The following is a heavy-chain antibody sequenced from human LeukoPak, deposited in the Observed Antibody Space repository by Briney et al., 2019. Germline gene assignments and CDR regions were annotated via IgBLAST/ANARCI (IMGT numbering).Heavy chain of an antibody. CDR2: IYSGGST. CDR3: ARERPIQLWKGGSYYFDY. D-gene: IGHD5-18*01. Sequence: PGGSLRLSCAASGFTVSSNYMSWVRQAPGKGMEWVSVIYSGGSTYYADSVKGRFTISRDNAKNSLYLQMNSLRAEDTAVYYCARERPIQLWKGGSYYFDYWGQGTLVTVSS. V-gene: IGHV3-66*01. J-gene: IGHJ4*02. CDR1: GFTVSSNY.